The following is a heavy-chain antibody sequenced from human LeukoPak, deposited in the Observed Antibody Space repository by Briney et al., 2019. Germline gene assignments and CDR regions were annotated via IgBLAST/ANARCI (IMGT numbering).Heavy chain of an antibody. J-gene: IGHJ4*02. D-gene: IGHD6-13*01. CDR3: ARQASSSWNFDY. CDR2: IYPSDSDI. V-gene: IGHV5-51*01. Sequence: GESLKISCKGSGYSFTTYWIGWVRQMPGKGLEWMGIIYPSDSDIRYSPSFQGQVTISADKSISTAYLQWSSLKASDTAMYHCARQASSSWNFDYWGQGTLVTVSS. CDR1: GYSFTTYW.